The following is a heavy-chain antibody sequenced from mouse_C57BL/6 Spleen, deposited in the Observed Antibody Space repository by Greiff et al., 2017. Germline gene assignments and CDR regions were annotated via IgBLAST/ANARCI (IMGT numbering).Heavy chain of an antibody. Sequence: QVQLQQSGAELVKPGASVKISCKASGYAFSSYWMNWVKQRPGKGLEWIGQIYPGAGDTNYNGKFKGKATLTADKSSSTAYMQRSSLTSEDSAVYFCATYDCDDGFAYWGQGTLVTVSA. CDR3: ATYDCDDGFAY. V-gene: IGHV1-80*01. CDR2: IYPGAGDT. J-gene: IGHJ3*01. D-gene: IGHD2-4*01. CDR1: GYAFSSYW.